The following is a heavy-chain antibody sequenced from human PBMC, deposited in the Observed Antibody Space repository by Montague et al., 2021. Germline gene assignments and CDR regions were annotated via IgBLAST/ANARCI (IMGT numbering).Heavy chain of an antibody. J-gene: IGHJ4*02. CDR1: GDSLSSVYYS. CDR2: MNYSGST. V-gene: IGHV4-31*03. D-gene: IGHD6-13*01. Sequence: TLSLTCTVSGDSLSSVYYSWTRIRHHSGRGVEWIGNMNYSGSTYDNPSLKSRVTISGDTSKNHFSLRLTSVTAADTAVYYCARGRLATGDFDYWGQGT. CDR3: ARGRLATGDFDY.